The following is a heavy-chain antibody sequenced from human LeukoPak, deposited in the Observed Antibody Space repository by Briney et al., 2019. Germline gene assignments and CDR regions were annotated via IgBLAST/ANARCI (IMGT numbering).Heavy chain of an antibody. Sequence: ASVKVSCKASGGTFSSYAISWVRQAPGQGLEWMGGIIPIFGTANYAQKFQGRVTITADESTSTAYMELSSLRSEDTAVYYCARDLSCTNGVCLNYFDYWGQGTLVTVSS. D-gene: IGHD2-8*01. CDR1: GGTFSSYA. V-gene: IGHV1-69*13. CDR3: ARDLSCTNGVCLNYFDY. J-gene: IGHJ4*02. CDR2: IIPIFGTA.